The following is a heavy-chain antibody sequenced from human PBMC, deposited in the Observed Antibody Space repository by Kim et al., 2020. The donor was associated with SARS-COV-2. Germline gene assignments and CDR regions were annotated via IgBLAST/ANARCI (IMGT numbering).Heavy chain of an antibody. D-gene: IGHD3-10*01. V-gene: IGHV1-3*01. CDR3: ARSITMVRGVVDAFDI. J-gene: IGHJ3*02. Sequence: KFQGRVTITRDTSASTAYMELSSLRSEDTAVYYCARSITMVRGVVDAFDIWGQGTMVTVSS.